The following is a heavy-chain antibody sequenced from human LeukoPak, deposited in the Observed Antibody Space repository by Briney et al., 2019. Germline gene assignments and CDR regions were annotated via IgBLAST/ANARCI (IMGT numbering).Heavy chain of an antibody. Sequence: GWISAYNGNTNYAQKLQGRVTMTTDTSTSTAYMELRSLRSDDTAVYYCARGPVAGTVGMDVWGQGTTVTVSS. J-gene: IGHJ6*02. D-gene: IGHD6-19*01. CDR2: ISAYNGNT. CDR3: ARGPVAGTVGMDV. V-gene: IGHV1-18*01.